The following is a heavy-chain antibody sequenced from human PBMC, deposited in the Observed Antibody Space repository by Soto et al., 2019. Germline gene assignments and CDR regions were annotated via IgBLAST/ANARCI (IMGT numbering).Heavy chain of an antibody. CDR3: ARGVSTTVVTGNWFDP. J-gene: IGHJ5*02. V-gene: IGHV4-39*01. CDR2: IYYSGST. D-gene: IGHD4-17*01. Sequence: SETLSLTCTVSGGSISSSSYYWGWIRQPPGKGLEWIGSIYYSGSTYYNPSLKSRVTISVDTSKNQFSLKLSSVTAADTAVYYCARGVSTTVVTGNWFDPWGQGTLVTVSS. CDR1: GGSISSSSYY.